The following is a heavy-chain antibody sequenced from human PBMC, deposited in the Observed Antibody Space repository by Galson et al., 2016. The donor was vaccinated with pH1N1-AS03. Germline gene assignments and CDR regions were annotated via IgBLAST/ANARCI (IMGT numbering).Heavy chain of an antibody. CDR1: GYILSDYA. D-gene: IGHD2-2*01. J-gene: IGHJ5*02. Sequence: SVKVSCKASGYILSDYAMQWVRQAPGHRLEWMGWINAGNGNTKYSQNFQGRVTIIRDISASTAYMELRSLRSDDTAVYYCARDLGYCTTTGCQREWFDPWGQGTPVTVSS. V-gene: IGHV1-3*01. CDR3: ARDLGYCTTTGCQREWFDP. CDR2: INAGNGNT.